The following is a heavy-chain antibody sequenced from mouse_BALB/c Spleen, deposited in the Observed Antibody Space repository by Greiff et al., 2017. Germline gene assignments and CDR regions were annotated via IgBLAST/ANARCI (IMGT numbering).Heavy chain of an antibody. CDR1: GFSLTSYG. D-gene: IGHD1-1*01. CDR3: ARKNYGSSYEGFAY. CDR2: IWSGGST. J-gene: IGHJ3*01. V-gene: IGHV2-2*02. Sequence: VQVVESGPGLVQPSQSLSITCTVSGFSLTSYGVHWVRQSPGKGLEWLGVIWSGGSTDYNAAFISRLSISKDNSKSQVFFKMNSLQANDTAIYYCARKNYGSSYEGFAYWGQGTLVTVSA.